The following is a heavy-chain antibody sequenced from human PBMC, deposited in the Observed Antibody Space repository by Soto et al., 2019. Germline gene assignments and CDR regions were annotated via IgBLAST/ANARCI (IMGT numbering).Heavy chain of an antibody. V-gene: IGHV1-69*08. D-gene: IGHD5-12*01. J-gene: IGHJ4*02. CDR2: IIPIFGTG. CDR1: GGTFSTST. CDR3: VRDAPIGSVFSGYDAIDS. Sequence: QVQLEQSGTEVKKPGSSVKVSCKASGGTFSTSTFTWVRQAPGQGLEWMGRIIPIFGTGDYAPKFQGRVLITADKSTSTVYMELCGLKAEDTAVFFCVRDAPIGSVFSGYDAIDSWGQGTLVTVSS.